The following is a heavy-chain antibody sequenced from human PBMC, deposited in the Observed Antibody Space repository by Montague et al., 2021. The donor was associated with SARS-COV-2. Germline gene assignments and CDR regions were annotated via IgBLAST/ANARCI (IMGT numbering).Heavy chain of an antibody. CDR2: IYYSGST. CDR1: GGSISSSSYY. CDR3: AGRGVRYSSSWYSYWFDL. D-gene: IGHD6-13*01. V-gene: IGHV4-39*01. Sequence: SETLSLTCTVSGGSISSSSYYWGWIRQPPGKGLEWIGSIYYSGSTYYNPSLKSRVTISVDTSKNQFSLKLSSVTAADTAVYYCAGRGVRYSSSWYSYWFDLWGQGTLVTVSS. J-gene: IGHJ5*02.